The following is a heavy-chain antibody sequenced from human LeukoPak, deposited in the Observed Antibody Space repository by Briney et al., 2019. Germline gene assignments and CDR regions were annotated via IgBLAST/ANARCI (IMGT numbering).Heavy chain of an antibody. CDR3: ARKTAMVRFDP. D-gene: IGHD5-18*01. J-gene: IGHJ5*02. V-gene: IGHV1-18*01. CDR2: IGAYNGNT. Sequence: GASVKVSCKASGYTFTSYGISWVRQAPGQGLEWMGWIGAYNGNTNYAQKLQGRVTMTTDTSTSTAYMELRSLRYDDTAVYYCARKTAMVRFDPWGQGTLVTVSS. CDR1: GYTFTSYG.